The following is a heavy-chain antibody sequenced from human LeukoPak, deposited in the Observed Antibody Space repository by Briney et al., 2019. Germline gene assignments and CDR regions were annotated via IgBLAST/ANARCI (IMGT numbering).Heavy chain of an antibody. CDR3: ARDRERAFAEHLYYYDSKCFDY. J-gene: IGHJ4*02. V-gene: IGHV1-18*01. D-gene: IGHD3-22*01. CDR2: ISAYNGNT. CDR1: GYTFTSYG. Sequence: ASVKVSCKASGYTFTSYGISWVRQAPGQGLEWMGRISAYNGNTNYAQKLQGRVTMTTDTSTSTAYMELRSLRSDDTAVYYCARDRERAFAEHLYYYDSKCFDYWGQGTLVTVSS.